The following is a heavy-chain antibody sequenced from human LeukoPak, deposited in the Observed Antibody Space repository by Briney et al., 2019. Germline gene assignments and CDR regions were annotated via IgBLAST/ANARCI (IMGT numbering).Heavy chain of an antibody. CDR1: GFTFSSHA. D-gene: IGHD6-19*01. V-gene: IGHV3-66*01. CDR3: ARGTSSGWYGAY. Sequence: GGSLRLSCAASGFTFSSHAMHWVRQTPGKVLEWVSLIYSGGSTSYADSVKGRFTISRDNSKTTLYLQMNSLRAEDTAVYYCARGTSSGWYGAYWGQGTLVTVSS. J-gene: IGHJ4*02. CDR2: IYSGGST.